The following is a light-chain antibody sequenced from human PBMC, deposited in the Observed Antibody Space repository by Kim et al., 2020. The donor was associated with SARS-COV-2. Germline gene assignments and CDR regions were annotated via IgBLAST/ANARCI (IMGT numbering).Light chain of an antibody. CDR1: GGSVANNY. Sequence: NFMLTQPHSVSESPGKTVTISCTGSGGSVANNYVQWYQQRPGSAPTTVIYEDTERPSGVPDRFSGSIDSSSNSASLTISGLKTEDEADYYCQSYDSSTWVFGGGTQLTVL. V-gene: IGLV6-57*02. J-gene: IGLJ3*02. CDR3: QSYDSSTWV. CDR2: EDT.